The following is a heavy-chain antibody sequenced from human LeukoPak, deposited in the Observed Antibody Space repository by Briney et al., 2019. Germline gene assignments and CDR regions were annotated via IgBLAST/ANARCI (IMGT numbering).Heavy chain of an antibody. D-gene: IGHD1-26*01. J-gene: IGHJ4*02. CDR2: ISGSGGST. V-gene: IGHV3-23*01. CDR3: AKKLRGSYYFDY. Sequence: TGGSLRLSCAASEFIFSSYAMSWVRQAPGKGLEWVSGISGSGGSTDYADSVKGRFTISRDNADNSLYLQMNSLRAEDTAVYYCAKKLRGSYYFDYWGQGTLVTVSS. CDR1: EFIFSSYA.